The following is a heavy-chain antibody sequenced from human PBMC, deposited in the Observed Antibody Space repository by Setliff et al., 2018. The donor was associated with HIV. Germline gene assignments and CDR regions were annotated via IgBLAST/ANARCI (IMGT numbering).Heavy chain of an antibody. CDR2: IYYSGNT. D-gene: IGHD1-26*01. Sequence: PSETLSLTCTVSGGSISSSSYYWGWIRQPPGKGLEWIGTIYYSGNTYYNPSLKSRVTISVDTSKNQVSLKLSSVTAADTAVYYCASHLPPYSGNFDYWGHGTLVTV. CDR3: ASHLPPYSGNFDY. J-gene: IGHJ4*01. CDR1: GGSISSSSYY. V-gene: IGHV4-39*01.